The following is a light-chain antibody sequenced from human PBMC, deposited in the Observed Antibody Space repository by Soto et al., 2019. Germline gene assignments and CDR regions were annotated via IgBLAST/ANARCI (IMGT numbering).Light chain of an antibody. J-gene: IGKJ5*01. V-gene: IGKV3-20*01. CDR3: QQYGSSEII. CDR1: QSVSRSY. Sequence: DIVLTQSPGTLSSSPGEGVTLSCRSSQSVSRSYLAWYQHKPGQAPRLLMYGASSRAIGIPDRFYGTGSGTDFTLTITRLEPEDFAVFYCQQYGSSEIIFGQGTRLEIK. CDR2: GAS.